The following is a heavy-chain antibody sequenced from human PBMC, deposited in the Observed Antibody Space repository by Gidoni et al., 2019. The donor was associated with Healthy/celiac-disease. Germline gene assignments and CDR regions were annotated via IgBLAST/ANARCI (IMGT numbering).Heavy chain of an antibody. J-gene: IGHJ6*02. CDR1: GCSVDDYA. CDR2: ISWNSGSI. V-gene: IGHV3-9*01. D-gene: IGHD4-17*01. CDR3: AKDMWDRDYGGMDV. Sequence: EVQLMESGGGLVQPGRSLSLSCAASGCSVDDYAMHWVRQAPGTGLGWVSGISWNSGSIGYADSVKGRFTISRDNAKNSLYLQMNSLRAEDTALYYCAKDMWDRDYGGMDVWGQGTTVTVSS.